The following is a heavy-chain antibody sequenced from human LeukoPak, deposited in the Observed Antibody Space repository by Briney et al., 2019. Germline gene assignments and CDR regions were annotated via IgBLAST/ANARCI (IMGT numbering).Heavy chain of an antibody. V-gene: IGHV1-2*02. Sequence: ASVKVSCKASGYTFTGYYMHWVRQAPGQGVEWMGWINPNSGGTNYAQKFQGRVTMTRDTSISTAYMELSRLRSDDTAVYYCARLSTYANWFDPWGQGTLVTVSS. CDR1: GYTFTGYY. J-gene: IGHJ5*02. CDR2: INPNSGGT. CDR3: ARLSTYANWFDP.